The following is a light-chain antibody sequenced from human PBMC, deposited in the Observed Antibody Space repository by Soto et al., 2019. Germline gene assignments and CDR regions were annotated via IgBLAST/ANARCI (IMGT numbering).Light chain of an antibody. CDR1: SSDVGSYDL. CDR3: SSYTSSSTLYV. Sequence: QSVLTQPASVSGSPGQSITISCTGTSSDVGSYDLVSWYQQHPGKAPKLLIYEDSQRPSGVSNRFSGSKSGNTASLTISGLQAEDESDYYCSSYTSSSTLYVFGTGTKVTVL. CDR2: EDS. J-gene: IGLJ1*01. V-gene: IGLV2-14*02.